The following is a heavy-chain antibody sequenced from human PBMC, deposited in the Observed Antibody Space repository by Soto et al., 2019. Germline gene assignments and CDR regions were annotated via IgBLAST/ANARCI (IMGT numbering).Heavy chain of an antibody. CDR3: ARAKQWVIRGNYYYNGIDV. Sequence: SVKVSCKASGGSFSSFSINWVRQAPGQGLEWMGRIIPLRGATDYAAKLQGRVTINADKSTSTAYMELNSLRSEDTAVYYCARAKQWVIRGNYYYNGIDVWGQGITVTVSS. J-gene: IGHJ6*02. CDR1: GGSFSSFS. CDR2: IIPLRGAT. V-gene: IGHV1-69*08. D-gene: IGHD6-19*01.